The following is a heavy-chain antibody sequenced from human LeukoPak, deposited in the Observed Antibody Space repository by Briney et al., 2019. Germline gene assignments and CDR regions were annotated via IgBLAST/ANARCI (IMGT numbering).Heavy chain of an antibody. CDR2: IYTSGST. D-gene: IGHD3-22*01. J-gene: IGHJ4*02. V-gene: IGHV4-4*07. Sequence: SETLSLTCTVSGGSISSYYWSWIRQPAGKGLEWIGRIYTSGSTNYNPSLKSRVTMSVDTSKNQFSLKPSSVTAADTAVYYCAREDDSSGYYPYYFDYWGQGTLVTVSS. CDR1: GGSISSYY. CDR3: AREDDSSGYYPYYFDY.